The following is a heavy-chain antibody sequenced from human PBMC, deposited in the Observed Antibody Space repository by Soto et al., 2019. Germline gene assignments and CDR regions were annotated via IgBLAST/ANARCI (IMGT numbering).Heavy chain of an antibody. CDR1: GFTFSSYA. Sequence: GGSLRLSCAASGFTFSSYAMSWVRQAPGKGLEWVSAISGSGGSTYYADSVKGRFTISRDNSKNTVYLQMNSLRAEDTAVYYCAKDPYGSGSYYYYYGMDVWGQGTTVTVSS. V-gene: IGHV3-23*01. CDR3: AKDPYGSGSYYYYYGMDV. J-gene: IGHJ6*02. CDR2: ISGSGGST. D-gene: IGHD3-10*01.